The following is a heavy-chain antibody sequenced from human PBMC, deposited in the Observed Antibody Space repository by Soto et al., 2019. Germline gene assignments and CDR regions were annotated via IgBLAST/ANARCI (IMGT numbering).Heavy chain of an antibody. CDR1: GGSISSGGYS. Sequence: QLQLQESGSGLVKPSQTLSLTCAVSGGSISSGGYSWSWIRQPPGKGLEWIGYIYHSGSTYYNPSLKCRVTISIDRSKNQFSLKLSSVTAADTAVYYCARLYSSGWYVDYWGQGTLVTVSS. CDR2: IYHSGST. J-gene: IGHJ4*02. D-gene: IGHD6-19*01. CDR3: ARLYSSGWYVDY. V-gene: IGHV4-30-2*01.